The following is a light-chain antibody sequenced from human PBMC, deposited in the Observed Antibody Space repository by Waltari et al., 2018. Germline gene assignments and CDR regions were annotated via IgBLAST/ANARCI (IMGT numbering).Light chain of an antibody. Sequence: QPALTQPRSVSGSPGQAVAISCAATTRDVGGYDYVSWYQQHPGQAPKLMIYDVTKRPSGVPDRFSGSKSANTASLTISGLQAEEEADYYCCSYAGSYTWVFGAGTKLTVL. J-gene: IGLJ3*02. V-gene: IGLV2-11*01. CDR2: DVT. CDR3: CSYAGSYTWV. CDR1: TRDVGGYDY.